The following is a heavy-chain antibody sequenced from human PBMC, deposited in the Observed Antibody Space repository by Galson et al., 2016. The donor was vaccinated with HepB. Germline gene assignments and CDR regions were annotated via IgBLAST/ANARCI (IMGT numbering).Heavy chain of an antibody. V-gene: IGHV4-39*07. CDR2: VYSTGST. Sequence: SETLSLTCTVSHGSISSNSYYWDWIRQPPGKGLEWLGSVYSTGSTYYNPSLNSRLTISLDPSKSHFSLRLRSVTAADTAVYYCARGLLVDYYYSGMDVRGPGTTVTVSS. CDR1: HGSISSNSYY. D-gene: IGHD2-15*01. J-gene: IGHJ6*02. CDR3: ARGLLVDYYYSGMDV.